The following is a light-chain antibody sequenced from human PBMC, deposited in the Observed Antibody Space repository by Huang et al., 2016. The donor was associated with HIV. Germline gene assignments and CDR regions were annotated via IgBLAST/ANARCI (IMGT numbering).Light chain of an antibody. CDR2: KAS. V-gene: IGKV1-5*03. CDR3: QQYNSYSGK. CDR1: QRIGTW. J-gene: IGKJ1*01. Sequence: DIQMTQSPSALSASVGDRVTITCRASQRIGTWLAWYQQKPGKPPKLLICKASTLQGGVPSRFGGGGSGTEFTLTISSLQPDDFAAYFCQQYNSYSGKFGQGTKVE.